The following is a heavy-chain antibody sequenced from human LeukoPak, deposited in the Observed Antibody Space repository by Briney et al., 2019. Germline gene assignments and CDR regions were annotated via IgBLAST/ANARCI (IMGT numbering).Heavy chain of an antibody. CDR1: GGSFSGYY. CDR3: ARWEAGSSYDFDY. V-gene: IGHV4-34*01. Sequence: SETLSLLCSVYGGSFSGYYWSWIRQPPGKGLEWIGEINHSGSTNYNPSLKSRVTISVDTSKNQFSLKLSSVTAADTAVYYCARWEAGSSYDFDYWGQGTLLTVSS. CDR2: INHSGST. J-gene: IGHJ4*02. D-gene: IGHD1-26*01.